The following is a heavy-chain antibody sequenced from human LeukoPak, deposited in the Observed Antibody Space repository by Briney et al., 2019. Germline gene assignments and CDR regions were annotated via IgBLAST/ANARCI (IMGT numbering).Heavy chain of an antibody. CDR2: ISWNRGSI. J-gene: IGHJ4*02. Sequence: GGSLRLSCAASGFTFDDYSMHWVRQAPGKGLEWVSDISWNRGSIGYADSVKGRFTISRDNAKNSLYLQMNSLRAEDMALYYCAKARSTYSCGWYGVGYWGQGTLVTVSS. D-gene: IGHD6-19*01. CDR1: GFTFDDYS. V-gene: IGHV3-9*03. CDR3: AKARSTYSCGWYGVGY.